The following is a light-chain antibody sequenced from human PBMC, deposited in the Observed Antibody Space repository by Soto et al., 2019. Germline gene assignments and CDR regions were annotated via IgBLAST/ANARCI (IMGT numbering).Light chain of an antibody. J-gene: IGKJ1*01. CDR1: QGISSY. Sequence: DIQLTKSPSFLYASVGDRVSITCRASQGISSYLAWYQQKPGKAPKLLIFAASTLQPGFPSRFSGSGSGTEFTLTISSLQPEDFATYCCQQCHTSPRTFGQGTQVEIK. CDR2: AAS. V-gene: IGKV1-9*01. CDR3: QQCHTSPRT.